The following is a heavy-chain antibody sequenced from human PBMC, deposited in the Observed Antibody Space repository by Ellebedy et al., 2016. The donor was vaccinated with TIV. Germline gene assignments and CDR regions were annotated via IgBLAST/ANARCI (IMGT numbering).Heavy chain of an antibody. J-gene: IGHJ6*02. CDR2: IWYDGSNK. CDR1: GFTFSSYG. V-gene: IGHV3-33*01. CDR3: ARDPRDYDILTGYYSYYYYGMDV. D-gene: IGHD3-9*01. Sequence: GESLKISCAASGFTFSSYGMHWVRQAPGKGLEWVAVIWYDGSNKYYADSVKGRFTISRDNSKNTLYLQMNSLRAEDTAVYYCARDPRDYDILTGYYSYYYYGMDVWGQGTTVTVSS.